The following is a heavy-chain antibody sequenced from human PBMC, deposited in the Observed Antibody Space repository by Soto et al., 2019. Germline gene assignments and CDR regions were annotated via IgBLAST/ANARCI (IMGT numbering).Heavy chain of an antibody. V-gene: IGHV4-34*01. Sequence: PSETLSLTCAVYGGSFSCYYWSWIRQPPGKGLEWIGEINHSGSTNYNPSLKSRVTISVDTSKNQFSLKLSSVTAADTAVYYCARGGPTGIAAAATGWFDPWGQGTLVTVSS. J-gene: IGHJ5*02. CDR3: ARGGPTGIAAAATGWFDP. CDR2: INHSGST. CDR1: GGSFSCYY. D-gene: IGHD6-13*01.